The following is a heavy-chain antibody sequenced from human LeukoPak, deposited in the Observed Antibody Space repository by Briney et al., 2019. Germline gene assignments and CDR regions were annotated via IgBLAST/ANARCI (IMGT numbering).Heavy chain of an antibody. V-gene: IGHV4-34*01. J-gene: IGHJ6*02. CDR2: INHSGST. CDR3: ARGRGYSGYGSLYYYHYGMDV. Sequence: PSETLSLTCAVYGGSFSGYYWSWIRQPPGKGLEWIGEINHSGSTNYNPSLKSRVTISVDTSKNQFSLKLSSVTAADTAVYYCARGRGYSGYGSLYYYHYGMDVWGQGTTVTVSS. CDR1: GGSFSGYY. D-gene: IGHD5-12*01.